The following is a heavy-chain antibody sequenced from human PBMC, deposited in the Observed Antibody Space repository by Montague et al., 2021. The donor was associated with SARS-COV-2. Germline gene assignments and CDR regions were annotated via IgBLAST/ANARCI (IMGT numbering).Heavy chain of an antibody. J-gene: IGHJ5*02. CDR1: GDSVSSNSAA. D-gene: IGHD2-8*01. V-gene: IGHV6-1*01. CDR3: ARDDPYCTNGVCYTGNWFDP. CDR2: TYYRSKWYN. Sequence: CAISGDSVSSNSAAWNWIRQSPSRGLEWLGRTYYRSKWYNDYAVSVKSRITINPDTSKNQFPLQLNSVTPEDTAVYYCARDDPYCTNGVCYTGNWFDPWGQGTLVTVS.